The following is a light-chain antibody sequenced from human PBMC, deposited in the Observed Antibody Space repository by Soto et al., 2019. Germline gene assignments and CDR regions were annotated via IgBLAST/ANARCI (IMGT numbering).Light chain of an antibody. J-gene: IGKJ1*01. CDR1: QSVSSSY. Sequence: ILMTQSPGTLSVSPVEIATLAFSASQSVSSSYLAWYQQKPGQAPRLLISGASTRATGIPDRFSGSGSGTDFTLTISRLEPEDFAVYYCQQYTTSPRTFGQGTKVDIK. CDR3: QQYTTSPRT. V-gene: IGKV3-20*01. CDR2: GAS.